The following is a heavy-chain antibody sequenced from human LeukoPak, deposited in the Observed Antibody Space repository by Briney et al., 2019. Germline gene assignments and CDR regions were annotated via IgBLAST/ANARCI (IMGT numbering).Heavy chain of an antibody. CDR1: GGSISSYY. CDR3: ATIKRGDIFGYFDF. CDR2: LYGSGST. J-gene: IGHJ4*02. D-gene: IGHD5-18*01. V-gene: IGHV4-59*01. Sequence: SETLSLTCTVSGGSISSYYWGWIRQPPGKGLEWIGYLYGSGSTKANPSLESRVTLSADTSKNQFSLRLSSVTAADTAVYYCATIKRGDIFGYFDFWGQGILVAVSS.